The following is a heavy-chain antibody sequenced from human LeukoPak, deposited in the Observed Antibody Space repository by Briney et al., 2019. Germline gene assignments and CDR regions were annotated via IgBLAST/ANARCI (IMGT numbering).Heavy chain of an antibody. CDR3: ARGRITIFGVVTGDAFDI. J-gene: IGHJ3*02. D-gene: IGHD3-3*01. V-gene: IGHV1-69*13. Sequence: GASVKVSCKASGYTFTGYYMHWVRQAPGQGLEWMGGIIPIFGTANYAQKFQGRITITADESTSTAYMELSSLRSEDTAVYYCARGRITIFGVVTGDAFDIWGQGTMVTVSS. CDR1: GYTFTGYY. CDR2: IIPIFGTA.